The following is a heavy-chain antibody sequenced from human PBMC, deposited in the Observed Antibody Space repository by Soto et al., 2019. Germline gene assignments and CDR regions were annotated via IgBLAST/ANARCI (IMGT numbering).Heavy chain of an antibody. J-gene: IGHJ4*02. CDR3: ATGVDTGSYYGGGY. V-gene: IGHV1-8*01. Sequence: QVQLVQSGAEVKKPGASVKLSCKASGYTFTSYDINWVRQAAGQGLEWMGWVNPNSGNRDFAQKFQGRVTMTRDTSISTVYMELSSLRPEDTAVYYCATGVDTGSYYGGGYWGQGTLVTVSS. D-gene: IGHD1-26*01. CDR2: VNPNSGNR. CDR1: GYTFTSYD.